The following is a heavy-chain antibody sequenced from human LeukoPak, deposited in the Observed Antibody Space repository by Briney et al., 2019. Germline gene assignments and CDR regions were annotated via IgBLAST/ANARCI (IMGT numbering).Heavy chain of an antibody. CDR1: GYTFTGYY. CDR3: ARETPGSAFDI. CDR2: SNPNSGGT. Sequence: ASVKVSCKASGYTFTGYYMHWVRQAPGPGLEWMGWSNPNSGGTNYAQKFQGRVTMTRDTSISPAYMELSRLRSDATAVYYCARETPGSAFDIWGQGTMVTVSS. J-gene: IGHJ3*02. V-gene: IGHV1-2*02. D-gene: IGHD1-14*01.